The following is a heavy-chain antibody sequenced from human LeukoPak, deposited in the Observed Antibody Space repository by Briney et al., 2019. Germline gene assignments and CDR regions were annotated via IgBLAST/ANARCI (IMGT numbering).Heavy chain of an antibody. J-gene: IGHJ4*02. V-gene: IGHV4-59*01. CDR2: IYYSGST. CDR3: ARGGGQWLAFDY. Sequence: SETLSLTCTVSGGSISSYYWSWIRQPPGKGLEWIGNIYYSGSTNYNPSLKSRVTISVDTSKNQFSLKLSSVTAADTAVYYCARGGGQWLAFDYWGQGTLVTVSS. CDR1: GGSISSYY. D-gene: IGHD6-19*01.